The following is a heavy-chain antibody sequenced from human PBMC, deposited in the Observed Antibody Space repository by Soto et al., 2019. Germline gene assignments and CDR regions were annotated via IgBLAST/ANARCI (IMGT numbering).Heavy chain of an antibody. J-gene: IGHJ4*02. CDR1: GFTFSTYW. CDR3: ARDFGRSGGSGFDY. V-gene: IGHV3-74*01. CDR2: ITSDGSST. Sequence: GGSLRLSCAASGFTFSTYWMHWVRQRPGKGLVWVSRITSDGSSTSYADSVKGRFTISRDNAKNTLYLQMNSLRAEDTAVYYCARDFGRSGGSGFDYWGQGTLVTVSS. D-gene: IGHD2-15*01.